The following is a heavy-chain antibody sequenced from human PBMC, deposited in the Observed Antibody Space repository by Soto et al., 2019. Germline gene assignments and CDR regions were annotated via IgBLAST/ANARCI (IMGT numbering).Heavy chain of an antibody. CDR2: MNPNSGNT. D-gene: IGHD2-8*01. CDR1: GYTFTSYD. V-gene: IGHV1-8*01. Sequence: QVQLVQSGAEVKKPGASVKVSCKASGYTFTSYDINWVRQATGQGLEWMGWMNPNSGNTGYAQKFQGRVTITRNTSISTVYVELSSLRSEDTAVYYCAANHPDYTNGVCYQFDYWGQGTQVTVSS. J-gene: IGHJ4*02. CDR3: AANHPDYTNGVCYQFDY.